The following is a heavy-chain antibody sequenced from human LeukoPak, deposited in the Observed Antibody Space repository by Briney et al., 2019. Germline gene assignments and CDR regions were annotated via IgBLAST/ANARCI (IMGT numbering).Heavy chain of an antibody. D-gene: IGHD3-22*01. Sequence: NPGGSLRLSCAASGFTFSSYSMNWVRQAPGKGLEWVSYIGSSTIYYADSVKGRFTISRDNAKNSLYLQMNSLRAEDTAVYYCARDHHRRLYDSQARDTFDIWGQGTMVTVSS. CDR3: ARDHHRRLYDSQARDTFDI. V-gene: IGHV3-48*01. J-gene: IGHJ3*02. CDR1: GFTFSSYS. CDR2: IGSSTI.